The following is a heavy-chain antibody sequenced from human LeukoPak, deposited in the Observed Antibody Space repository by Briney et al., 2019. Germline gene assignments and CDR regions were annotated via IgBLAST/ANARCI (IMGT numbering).Heavy chain of an antibody. CDR1: GGTFISYA. J-gene: IGHJ6*04. D-gene: IGHD3-9*01. CDR3: ARDSPYYDILTGFRYYYGMDV. Sequence: SVKVSCKASGGTFISYAISWVRQAPGQGLEWMGGIIPIFGTANYAQKFQGRVTITADESTSTAYMELSSLRSEDTAVYYCARDSPYYDILTGFRYYYGMDVWGKGTTVTVSS. V-gene: IGHV1-69*01. CDR2: IIPIFGTA.